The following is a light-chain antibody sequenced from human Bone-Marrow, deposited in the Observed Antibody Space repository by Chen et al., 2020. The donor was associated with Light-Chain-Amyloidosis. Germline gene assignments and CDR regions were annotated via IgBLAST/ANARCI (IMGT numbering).Light chain of an antibody. CDR3: QQYNSYQWT. CDR2: DAS. Sequence: DIQMTQSPSTLSASVGDRVTITCRASQSSSSWLAWYQQKPGIAPKLLIYDASSLESGVPARFSGSGSGTEFTLTIGSLHPDDLATYYCQQYNSYQWTFGQGSKVEIK. V-gene: IGKV1-5*01. J-gene: IGKJ1*01. CDR1: QSSSSW.